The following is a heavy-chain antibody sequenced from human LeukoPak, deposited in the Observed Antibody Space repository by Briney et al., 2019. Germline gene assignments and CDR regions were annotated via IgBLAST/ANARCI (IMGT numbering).Heavy chain of an antibody. Sequence: GGSLRLSCAVSGFTFGSYAMGWVRQAPGKGLEWVSAISGSGTGTYYADSVKGRFTISRDNSKNTLYLQMNSLRAEDTAVYYCARPQGGRQLWLHFDYWGQGTVVTVSS. CDR2: ISGSGTGT. CDR1: GFTFGSYA. V-gene: IGHV3-23*01. D-gene: IGHD5-18*01. CDR3: ARPQGGRQLWLHFDY. J-gene: IGHJ4*02.